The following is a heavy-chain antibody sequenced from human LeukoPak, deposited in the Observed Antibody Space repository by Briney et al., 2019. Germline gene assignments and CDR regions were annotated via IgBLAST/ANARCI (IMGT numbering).Heavy chain of an antibody. Sequence: ASVKVSCKASGYTFTGYYMHWVRQAPGQGPEWMGWISGYNGNTRYAQKFQGRVTMTTDTSTSTAYMELRSLRSDDTAVYYCARGTGSYIPRYYFDYWGQGTLVTVSP. CDR1: GYTFTGYY. D-gene: IGHD3-10*01. CDR3: ARGTGSYIPRYYFDY. CDR2: ISGYNGNT. J-gene: IGHJ4*02. V-gene: IGHV1-18*04.